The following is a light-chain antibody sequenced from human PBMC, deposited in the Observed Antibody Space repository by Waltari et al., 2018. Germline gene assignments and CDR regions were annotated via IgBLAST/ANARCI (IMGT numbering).Light chain of an antibody. CDR3: AAWDDSLNGYV. CDR2: SNN. J-gene: IGLJ1*01. V-gene: IGLV1-44*01. CDR1: SSNLGSNT. Sequence: QSVLTQPPSASGTPGQRVTISCSGSSSNLGSNTVNWYQQLPGTAPKLLMYSNNQRPSGVPDRISGSKSGTSASLAISGLQSEDEADYYCAAWDDSLNGYVFGTGTKVTVL.